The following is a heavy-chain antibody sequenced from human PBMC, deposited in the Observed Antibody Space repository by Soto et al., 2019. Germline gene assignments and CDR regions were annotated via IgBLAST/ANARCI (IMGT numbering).Heavy chain of an antibody. Sequence: TSETLSLTCAVYGGSFSGYYLSWIRQPPGKGLEWIGEINHSGSTNYNPSLKSRVTISVDTSKNQFSLKLSSVTAADTAVYYCAREGEANWFDPWGQGTLVTVSS. J-gene: IGHJ5*02. CDR3: AREGEANWFDP. CDR1: GGSFSGYY. V-gene: IGHV4-34*01. D-gene: IGHD1-26*01. CDR2: INHSGST.